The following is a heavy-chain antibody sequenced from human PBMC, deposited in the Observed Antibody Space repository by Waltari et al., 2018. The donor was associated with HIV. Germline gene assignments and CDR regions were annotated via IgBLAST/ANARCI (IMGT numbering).Heavy chain of an antibody. Sequence: QVQLQESGPGQVKPSETLSLTCTVSGGSISSYYWSWIRQPAGKGLEWIGRIYTSGSTNYNPSLKSRVTMSVDTSKNQFSLKLSSVTAADTAVYYCARGTYYYDSSGHDAFDIWGQGTMVTVSS. CDR3: ARGTYYYDSSGHDAFDI. V-gene: IGHV4-4*07. CDR2: IYTSGST. CDR1: GGSISSYY. J-gene: IGHJ3*02. D-gene: IGHD3-22*01.